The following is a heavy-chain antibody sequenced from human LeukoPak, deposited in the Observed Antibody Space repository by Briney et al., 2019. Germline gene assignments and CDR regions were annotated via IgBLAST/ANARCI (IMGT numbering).Heavy chain of an antibody. J-gene: IGHJ4*02. D-gene: IGHD2-15*01. CDR3: ARRYCSGGSCYQIDY. V-gene: IGHV4-4*09. CDR2: IYTSGST. CDR1: GGSISSYY. Sequence: SETLSLTCTVSGGSISSYYWSWIRQPPGMGLEWIGYIYTSGSTNYNPSLKSRVTISVDTSKNQFSLKLSSVTAADTAVYYCARRYCSGGSCYQIDYWGQGTLVTVSS.